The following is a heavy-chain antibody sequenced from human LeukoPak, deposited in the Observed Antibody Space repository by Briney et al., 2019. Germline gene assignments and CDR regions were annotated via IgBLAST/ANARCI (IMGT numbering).Heavy chain of an antibody. Sequence: GGSLRLSCAASGFTFSSYAMSWVRQAPGKGLEWVSAISGSGGSTSYADSVKGRFTIARDNSKNTLFLQMNSLRAEDTAVYYCANVIPSAVAGIYWGQGTLVTVSS. J-gene: IGHJ4*02. CDR2: ISGSGGST. CDR1: GFTFSSYA. D-gene: IGHD6-19*01. V-gene: IGHV3-23*01. CDR3: ANVIPSAVAGIY.